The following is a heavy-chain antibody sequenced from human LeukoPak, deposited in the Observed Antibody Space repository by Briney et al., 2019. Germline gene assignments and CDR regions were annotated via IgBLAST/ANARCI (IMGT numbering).Heavy chain of an antibody. CDR1: GVTFSSYN. CDR2: ISSSSTYI. CDR3: AKDRGTAMVPRGMDV. J-gene: IGHJ6*02. D-gene: IGHD5-18*01. Sequence: PGESLKISCAASGVTFSSYNVNWVRQAPGKGLEWVSSISSSSTYIYYANSVKGRFTISRDNAKNSVYLQMNGLRAGDSALYFCAKDRGTAMVPRGMDVWGQGTTVTVSS. V-gene: IGHV3-21*01.